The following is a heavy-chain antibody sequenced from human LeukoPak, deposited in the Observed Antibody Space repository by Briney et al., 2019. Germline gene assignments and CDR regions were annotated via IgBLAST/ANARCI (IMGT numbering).Heavy chain of an antibody. D-gene: IGHD6-19*01. CDR2: IRGDASRL. Sequence: GGSLRLSCVASGFSIGSFWMTWVRQAPGKGLEWVANIRGDASRLYYVDSVKGRFTISRDNAKNSLYLQMSNLRAEDTSVYYCARDRNYCSSDRCYDVFDIWGQGTMVTVSS. J-gene: IGHJ3*02. CDR3: ARDRNYCSSDRCYDVFDI. V-gene: IGHV3-7*01. CDR1: GFSIGSFW.